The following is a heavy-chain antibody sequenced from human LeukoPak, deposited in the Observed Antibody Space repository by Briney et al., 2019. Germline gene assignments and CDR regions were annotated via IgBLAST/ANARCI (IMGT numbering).Heavy chain of an antibody. D-gene: IGHD1-14*01. Sequence: GGSLRLSCATSGFSFSSYAMSWVRQAPGKGLEWVSAMSSSDDGRYYAASVRGRFTISRDNSKNTLYLQMNSLRVDDTAVYYCAKSRSPGFDYWGQGTLVTVSS. CDR1: GFSFSSYA. J-gene: IGHJ4*02. CDR2: MSSSDDGR. V-gene: IGHV3-23*01. CDR3: AKSRSPGFDY.